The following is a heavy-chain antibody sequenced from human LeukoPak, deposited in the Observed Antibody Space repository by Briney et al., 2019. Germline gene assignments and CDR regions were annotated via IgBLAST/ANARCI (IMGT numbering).Heavy chain of an antibody. D-gene: IGHD3-22*01. CDR2: ISGSSSTI. CDR3: ASRDYYDSSGYNDAFDI. V-gene: IGHV3-48*01. CDR1: GFTFSSYS. Sequence: PGGSLRLSCAASGFTFSSYSMNWVRQAPGKGLEWVSYISGSSSTIYYADSVKGRFTISRDNAKNSLYLQMNSLRAEDTAVYYCASRDYYDSSGYNDAFDIWGQGTMVTVSS. J-gene: IGHJ3*02.